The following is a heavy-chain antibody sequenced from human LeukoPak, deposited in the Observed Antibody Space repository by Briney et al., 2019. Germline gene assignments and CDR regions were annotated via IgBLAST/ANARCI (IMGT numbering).Heavy chain of an antibody. Sequence: SETLSLTCSVSGASVSDGNYYWSWIRQPPGKGLEWIGYMFYSESTKYNPSLKSRVTISVDRSKNQFSLHMSSVTAADTAVYYCASISNSALGLPYFDHWGQGSLVTVSS. J-gene: IGHJ4*02. CDR3: ASISNSALGLPYFDH. D-gene: IGHD5-18*01. V-gene: IGHV4-61*01. CDR1: GASVSDGNYY. CDR2: MFYSEST.